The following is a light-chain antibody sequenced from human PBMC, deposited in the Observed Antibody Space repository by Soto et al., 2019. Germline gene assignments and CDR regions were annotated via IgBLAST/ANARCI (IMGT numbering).Light chain of an antibody. CDR3: QQYGRSPPKT. Sequence: EIVLTQSPGTLALSPGERATLSCRASQSLGINSLAWYQQKPGQAPRLFIYATSGRATGIPDRFTGSGSGTDFTLTISRLEPADFAVYYCQQYGRSPPKTFGQGTKGDIK. V-gene: IGKV3-20*01. CDR2: ATS. J-gene: IGKJ1*01. CDR1: QSLGINS.